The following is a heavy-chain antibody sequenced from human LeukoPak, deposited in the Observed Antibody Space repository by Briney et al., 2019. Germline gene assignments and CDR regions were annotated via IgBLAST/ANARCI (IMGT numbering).Heavy chain of an antibody. V-gene: IGHV3-23*01. CDR3: ARKIGSPYYFDY. CDR2: ISGSGGTT. D-gene: IGHD1-26*01. J-gene: IGHJ4*02. CDR1: GFTFSSYA. Sequence: GGSLRLSCAVSGFTFSSYAMTWVRQGPGKGLEWVSVISGSGGTTYYADSVKGRFTISRDNSKNTLFLQMNSLRAEDTAVYYCARKIGSPYYFDYWGQGTLVTVSP.